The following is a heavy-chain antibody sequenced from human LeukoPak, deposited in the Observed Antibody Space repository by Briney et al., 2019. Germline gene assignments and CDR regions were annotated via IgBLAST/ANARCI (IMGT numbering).Heavy chain of an antibody. Sequence: PGGSLRLSCAASGFTFSSYAMHWVRQAPGKGLEWVAVISYDGSNKYYADSVKGRFTISRDNSKNTLYLQMNSLRAEDTAVYYCARDPSMIVVVIPDDAFDIWGQGTMVTVSS. CDR2: ISYDGSNK. V-gene: IGHV3-30*04. J-gene: IGHJ3*02. CDR3: ARDPSMIVVVIPDDAFDI. CDR1: GFTFSSYA. D-gene: IGHD3-22*01.